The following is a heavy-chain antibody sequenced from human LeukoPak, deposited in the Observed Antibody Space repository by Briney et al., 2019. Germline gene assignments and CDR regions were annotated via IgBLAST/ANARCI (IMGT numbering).Heavy chain of an antibody. Sequence: RTGGSLRLSCAASGFTFTNAWMSWVRQTPGKGLEWVAVIAYDGGRAFYADSVKGRFTISRDNSKNTMSVQMDDLRAEDTAVYYCTRYNNDHFDYWGQGTLVTVSS. CDR1: GFTFTNAW. CDR3: TRYNNDHFDY. CDR2: IAYDGGRA. J-gene: IGHJ4*02. V-gene: IGHV3-33*08. D-gene: IGHD1-14*01.